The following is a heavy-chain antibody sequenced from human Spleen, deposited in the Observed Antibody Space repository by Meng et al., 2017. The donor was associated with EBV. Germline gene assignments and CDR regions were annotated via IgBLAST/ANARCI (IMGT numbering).Heavy chain of an antibody. CDR3: AVTTDSSGYYRFDS. CDR2: INWNDGST. Sequence: GLGVGVGGGRGQPWRSLRLSCGASGFIFSAYGFHWVRQAPGKGPEWVSGINWNDGSTDYADSVKGRFTISRDNANNSLYLEMNSLRTEDTALFYCAVTTDSSGYYRFDSWGQGTLVTVSS. V-gene: IGHV3-20*04. CDR1: GFIFSAYG. J-gene: IGHJ4*02. D-gene: IGHD3-22*01.